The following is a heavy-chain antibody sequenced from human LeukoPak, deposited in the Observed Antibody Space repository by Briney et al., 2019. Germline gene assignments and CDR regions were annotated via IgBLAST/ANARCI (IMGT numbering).Heavy chain of an antibody. Sequence: GGSLRLSCAASGFTFSSYEMNWVRQPPGKGREGVSYISSSGSTIYYADSVKGRFTISRDNAKNSLYLQMKSLRAEDTAVYYCARGKTSQNIVTRKTYNWFDPWGQGTLVTVSS. CDR1: GFTFSSYE. CDR3: ARGKTSQNIVTRKTYNWFDP. J-gene: IGHJ5*02. D-gene: IGHD2/OR15-2a*01. CDR2: ISSSGSTI. V-gene: IGHV3-48*03.